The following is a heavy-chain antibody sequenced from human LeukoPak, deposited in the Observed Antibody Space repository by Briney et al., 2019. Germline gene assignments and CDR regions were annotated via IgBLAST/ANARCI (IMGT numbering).Heavy chain of an antibody. CDR2: IIPILGIA. CDR3: ARSPSYGDYVFPINQYYFDY. D-gene: IGHD4-17*01. CDR1: GGTFSSYA. Sequence: GASVKVSCKASGGTFSSYAISWVRQAPGQGLEWMGRIIPILGIANYAQKFQGRVTITADKSTSTAYMELSSLRSEDTAVYYCARSPSYGDYVFPINQYYFDYWGQGTLVTVSS. J-gene: IGHJ4*02. V-gene: IGHV1-69*04.